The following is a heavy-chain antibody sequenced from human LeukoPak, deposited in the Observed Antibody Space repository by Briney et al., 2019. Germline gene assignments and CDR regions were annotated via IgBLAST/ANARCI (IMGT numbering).Heavy chain of an antibody. V-gene: IGHV1-18*01. Sequence: ASVKVSCKASGYTFTSYGISWVRQAPGQGLEWMGWISAKNGNTDYAQKFQGRVIMTTDTSTSTAYMEVRSLRSDDTAVYYCAREEVATIKGVDYWGQGTLVTVSS. CDR2: ISAKNGNT. CDR1: GYTFTSYG. CDR3: AREEVATIKGVDY. D-gene: IGHD5-12*01. J-gene: IGHJ4*02.